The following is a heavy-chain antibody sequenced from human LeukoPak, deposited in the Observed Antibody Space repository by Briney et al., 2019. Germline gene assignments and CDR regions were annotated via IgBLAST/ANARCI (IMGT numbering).Heavy chain of an antibody. D-gene: IGHD6-6*01. CDR1: GFTFSSYS. Sequence: PGGSLRLSCAASGFTFSSYSMNWVRQAPGKGLEWVSYISSSSSTIYYADSVKGRFTISRDNAKNSLYLQMNSLSAEDTAVYYCAREEYSSSYYFDYRGQGTLVTVSS. CDR2: ISSSSSTI. J-gene: IGHJ4*02. CDR3: AREEYSSSYYFDY. V-gene: IGHV3-48*01.